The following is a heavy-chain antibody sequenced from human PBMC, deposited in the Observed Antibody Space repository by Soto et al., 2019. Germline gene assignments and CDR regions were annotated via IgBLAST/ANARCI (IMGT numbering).Heavy chain of an antibody. J-gene: IGHJ4*02. D-gene: IGHD2-2*02. Sequence: QVQLVQSGAEVKKPGSSVKVSCKASGGTFSSYAISWVRQAPRQGLDWMGWIIPIFGTANYGQKFQGRVMITADESTSTAYMVLSSLSCEDTAVYYCASLYGSSTSCYTGYCGQGTLVTVSA. CDR1: GGTFSSYA. CDR2: IIPIFGTA. V-gene: IGHV1-69*01. CDR3: ASLYGSSTSCYTGY.